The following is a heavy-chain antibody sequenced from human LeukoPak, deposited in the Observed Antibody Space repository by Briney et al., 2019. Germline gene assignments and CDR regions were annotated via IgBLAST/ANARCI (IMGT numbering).Heavy chain of an antibody. Sequence: GGSLRLSCRASGFTFINYAMTWVRQAPGKGLEWVSGISGSGGTTYYADSGRGRFTISRDNSKNTLFLQMNRLGAEDTAVYYSVKGSGRAVAATGNDHFVSWGQGTLVTVSS. CDR2: ISGSGGTT. V-gene: IGHV3-23*01. D-gene: IGHD6-19*01. CDR3: VKGSGRAVAATGNDHFVS. CDR1: GFTFINYA. J-gene: IGHJ4*02.